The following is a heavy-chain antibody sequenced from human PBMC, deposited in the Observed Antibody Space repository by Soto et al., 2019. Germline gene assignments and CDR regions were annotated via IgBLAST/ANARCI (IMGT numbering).Heavy chain of an antibody. D-gene: IGHD6-19*01. V-gene: IGHV3-30-3*01. CDR3: ARDMYSSDYFVKWFEP. CDR2: ISHDGINK. J-gene: IGHJ5*02. Sequence: PVGLLRLSCTASGFSFRSYAVYWFRQPPGKGLEWVAVISHDGINKHYADSVKGRVTVSRDNSNHSLDLQLNSLRGEDTAMYYCARDMYSSDYFVKWFEPWGQGTLVTVSS. CDR1: GFSFRSYA.